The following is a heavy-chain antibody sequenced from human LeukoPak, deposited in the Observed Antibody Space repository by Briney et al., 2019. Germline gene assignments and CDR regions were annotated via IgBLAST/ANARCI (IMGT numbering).Heavy chain of an antibody. CDR1: GFTFNNYA. Sequence: GGSLRLSCVASGFTFNNYAMSWVRQAPGKGLEWVSSISGSGVSTYYADSVKGRFTISRDNSKNTLYLQMNSLRAEDTAVYYCAKGTTTVVTPLYYWGQGTLVTVSS. D-gene: IGHD4-23*01. J-gene: IGHJ4*02. CDR2: ISGSGVST. V-gene: IGHV3-23*01. CDR3: AKGTTTVVTPLYY.